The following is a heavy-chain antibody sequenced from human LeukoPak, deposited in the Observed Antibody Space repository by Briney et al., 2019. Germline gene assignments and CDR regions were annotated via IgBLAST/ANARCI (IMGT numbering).Heavy chain of an antibody. D-gene: IGHD3-9*01. CDR3: ARGHYDVLAASYKWTPDY. CDR1: GFTFNTFN. J-gene: IGHJ4*02. V-gene: IGHV3-21*01. CDR2: ITSVGDYI. Sequence: SLRLSCAASGFTFNTFNMSWVRPAPGKGLEWVSSITSVGDYIYYASSLKGRFTTPRDNAKNSLSLQLNRLRVEDTAVYYCARGHYDVLAASYKWTPDYWGQGTLVTVSS.